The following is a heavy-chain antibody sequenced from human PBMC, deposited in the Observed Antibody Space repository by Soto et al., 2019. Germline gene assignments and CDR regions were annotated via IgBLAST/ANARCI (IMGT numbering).Heavy chain of an antibody. V-gene: IGHV3-15*07. D-gene: IGHD3-10*02. Sequence: EVHLVESGGGFRKPGESLRLSCVASGFIFDSAWMNWVRQAPGKGLEWVGRVRSKSGGGVKDYAASVNGRLTVSRNDSEDTLYLEMNSLNIEDTAVYYCYEDVPSVPGPSDYWGRGTLVTVSS. CDR3: YEDVPSVPGPSDY. CDR1: GFIFDSAW. CDR2: VRSKSGGGVK. J-gene: IGHJ4*01.